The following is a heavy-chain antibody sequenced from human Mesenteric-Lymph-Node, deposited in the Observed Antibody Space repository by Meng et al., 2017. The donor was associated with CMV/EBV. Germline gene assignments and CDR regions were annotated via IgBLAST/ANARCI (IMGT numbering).Heavy chain of an antibody. CDR2: ISGSGGST. J-gene: IGHJ4*02. Sequence: GESLKISCAASGFTFSSYAMSWVRQAPGKGLEWVSAISGSGGSTYYADSVKGRFTISRDNSKNTLYLQMNSLRAEDTAVYFCARAPFNYYDSSADPPDYWGQGTLVTVSS. D-gene: IGHD3-22*01. V-gene: IGHV3-23*01. CDR1: GFTFSSYA. CDR3: ARAPFNYYDSSADPPDY.